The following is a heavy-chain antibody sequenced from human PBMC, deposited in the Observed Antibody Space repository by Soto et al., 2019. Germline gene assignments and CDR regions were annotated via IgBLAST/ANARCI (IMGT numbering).Heavy chain of an antibody. D-gene: IGHD3-22*01. J-gene: IGHJ4*02. CDR2: IYYSGST. Sequence: SETLSLTFTVSGGSISSYYWSWIRQPPGKGLEWIGYIYYSGSTNYNPSLKSRVTISVDTAKNQFSLKLSSVTAADTAVYYCARGRVYYDSGGYPLGPFASGGRGPLVPVPS. CDR3: ARGRVYYDSGGYPLGPFAS. V-gene: IGHV4-59*01. CDR1: GGSISSYY.